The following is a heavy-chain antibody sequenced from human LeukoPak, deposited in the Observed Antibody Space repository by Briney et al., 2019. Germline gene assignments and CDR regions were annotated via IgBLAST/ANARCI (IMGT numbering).Heavy chain of an antibody. D-gene: IGHD2-2*01. J-gene: IGHJ6*02. CDR1: GFIFSSYG. CDR2: TWYDGSNK. Sequence: GGSLRLSCAASGFIFSSYGMHWVRQAPGKGLEWVAATWYDGSNKYYADSVKGRFTISRDNSKNTLYLQMNSLRAEDTAVYFCARRGHCSTTSCSNYDGMDVWGQGTTLTVSS. V-gene: IGHV3-33*01. CDR3: ARRGHCSTTSCSNYDGMDV.